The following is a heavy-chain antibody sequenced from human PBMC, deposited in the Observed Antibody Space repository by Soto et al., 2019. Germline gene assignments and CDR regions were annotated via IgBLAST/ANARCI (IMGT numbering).Heavy chain of an antibody. CDR3: ARDYYESSGYYYGNWFDP. Sequence: ASVKVSCKASGYTFTGYYMHWVRQAPGQGLEWMGWINPNSGGTNYAQKFQGRVTMTRDTFISTAYMELSRLRSDDTAVYYCARDYYESSGYYYGNWFDPWGQGTLVTVSS. J-gene: IGHJ5*02. D-gene: IGHD3-22*01. V-gene: IGHV1-2*02. CDR2: INPNSGGT. CDR1: GYTFTGYY.